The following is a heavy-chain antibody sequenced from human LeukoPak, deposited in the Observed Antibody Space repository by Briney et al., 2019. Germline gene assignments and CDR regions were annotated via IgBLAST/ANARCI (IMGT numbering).Heavy chain of an antibody. CDR1: GFAVSTNY. D-gene: IGHD1-26*01. CDR3: ARDQRSESYYPWGWFDP. V-gene: IGHV3-66*02. Sequence: GGSLRLSCAPSGFAVSTNYLSWVRQPPGKGLDWVSVIYIDGSTYYTDSVKGRFTISIDNSKNTLYLQMNSLRPEDTAVYYCARDQRSESYYPWGWFDPWGQGTLVTVSS. CDR2: IYIDGST. J-gene: IGHJ5*02.